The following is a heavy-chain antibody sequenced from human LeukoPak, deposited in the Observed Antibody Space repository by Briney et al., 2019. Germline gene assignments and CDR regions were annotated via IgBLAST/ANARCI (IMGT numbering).Heavy chain of an antibody. V-gene: IGHV1-2*02. J-gene: IGHJ4*02. Sequence: ASVKVSCKASGYSFSGYYMHWVRQAPGQGLEWMGWIIPNSGGTKYPQKFQGRVTITSDRDTSIRTAYMELSRLTSDDTAVYYCASVYTSFDLSQHDYWGQGTLVTVSS. CDR1: GYSFSGYY. D-gene: IGHD2-2*02. CDR3: ASVYTSFDLSQHDY. CDR2: IIPNSGGT.